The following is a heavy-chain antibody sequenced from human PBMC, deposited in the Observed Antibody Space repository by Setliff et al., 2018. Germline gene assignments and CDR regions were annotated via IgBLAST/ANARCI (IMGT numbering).Heavy chain of an antibody. Sequence: ASVKVSCKASGYTFSNYGISWVRQAPGQGLEWMGWISAYNGYIIYAQKLQGRVTMTTDTSTSTAYMEVRSLRSDDTAVYYCARAPGTVVVPASRSALDIWGQGTRVTVS. D-gene: IGHD2-2*01. CDR3: ARAPGTVVVPASRSALDI. CDR2: ISAYNGYI. J-gene: IGHJ3*02. CDR1: GYTFSNYG. V-gene: IGHV1-18*01.